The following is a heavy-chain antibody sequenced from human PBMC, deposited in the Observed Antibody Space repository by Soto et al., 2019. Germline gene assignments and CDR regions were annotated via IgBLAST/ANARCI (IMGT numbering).Heavy chain of an antibody. CDR2: IKQDGSEK. J-gene: IGHJ3*02. Sequence: GGSLRLSCAASGFTFSSYWMSWVRQAPGKGLEWVANIKQDGSEKYYVDSVKGRFTISRDNAKNSLYLQMNSLRAEDTAVYYCARDRHSSGWPDAFDIWGQGTMVTVSS. CDR1: GFTFSSYW. D-gene: IGHD6-19*01. V-gene: IGHV3-7*01. CDR3: ARDRHSSGWPDAFDI.